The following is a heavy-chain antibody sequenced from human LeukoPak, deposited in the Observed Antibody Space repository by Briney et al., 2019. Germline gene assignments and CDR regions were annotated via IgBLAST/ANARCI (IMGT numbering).Heavy chain of an antibody. D-gene: IGHD2-2*02. CDR3: ARDPYCSSTSCYTYYGMDV. V-gene: IGHV1-2*02. J-gene: IGHJ6*02. Sequence: ASVKVSCKASGYTFTGYYMHWVRQAPGQGLEWMGWINPNSGGTNYAQKFQGRVTMTRDTSISTAYMELSRLRSDDTAVYYCARDPYCSSTSCYTYYGMDVWGQGTTVTVSS. CDR1: GYTFTGYY. CDR2: INPNSGGT.